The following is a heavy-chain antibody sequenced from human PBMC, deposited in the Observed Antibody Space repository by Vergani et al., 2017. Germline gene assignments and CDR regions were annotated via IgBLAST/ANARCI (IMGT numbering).Heavy chain of an antibody. J-gene: IGHJ4*02. CDR3: ARVNPYQTAHDY. CDR2: IYYSGST. D-gene: IGHD2-2*01. Sequence: QVQLQESGPGLVKPSQTLSLTCTVSGGSISSYYWSWIRQPPGKGLEWIGYIYYSGSTNYNPSLKSRVTISVDTAKNQFSLKLSSVTAADTAVYYCARVNPYQTAHDYWGQGTLVTVSS. V-gene: IGHV4-59*01. CDR1: GGSISSYY.